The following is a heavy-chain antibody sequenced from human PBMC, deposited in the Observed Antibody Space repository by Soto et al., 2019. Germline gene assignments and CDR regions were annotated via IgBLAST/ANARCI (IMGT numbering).Heavy chain of an antibody. Sequence: RASVKVSCKASGGSFGKSAINWVRQTPGQGLEWLGGFIPVYRTLNYAQKFQGRVTITADESTGTAYMTLSSLASDDTAVYYCATGVIWIGYFTVDSWGQGTPVTVYS. CDR1: GGSFGKSA. V-gene: IGHV1-69*13. J-gene: IGHJ4*02. D-gene: IGHD3-3*01. CDR2: FIPVYRTL. CDR3: ATGVIWIGYFTVDS.